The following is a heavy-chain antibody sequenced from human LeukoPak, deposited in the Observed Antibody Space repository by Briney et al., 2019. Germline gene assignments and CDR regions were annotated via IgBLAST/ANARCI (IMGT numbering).Heavy chain of an antibody. V-gene: IGHV3-64*01. J-gene: IGHJ4*02. D-gene: IGHD5-18*01. Sequence: PGGSLRLSCAASGFTFSSYAMHWVRQAPGKGLEYVSAISSNGGSTYYANSVKGRFTISRDNSKNTLDLQMSSLRAEDTAVYYCARRGHGYGSPFDYWGQGTLVTVSS. CDR2: ISSNGGST. CDR3: ARRGHGYGSPFDY. CDR1: GFTFSSYA.